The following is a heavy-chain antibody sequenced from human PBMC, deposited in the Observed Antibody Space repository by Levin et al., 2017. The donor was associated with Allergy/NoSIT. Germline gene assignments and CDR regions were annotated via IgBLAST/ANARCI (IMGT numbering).Heavy chain of an antibody. CDR2: IYWDDDK. D-gene: IGHD5-18*01. CDR3: AHRRGSTPWLPDY. J-gene: IGHJ4*02. V-gene: IGHV2-5*02. Sequence: SQTLSLPCTVSGFSLSTNQVGVGWIRQPPGKALEWLAVIYWDDDKHYCPSLKSRLTITKDTSKNQVVLTMTNMDPVDTGTYYCAHRRGSTPWLPDYWGQGTLVTVSS. CDR1: GFSLSTNQVG.